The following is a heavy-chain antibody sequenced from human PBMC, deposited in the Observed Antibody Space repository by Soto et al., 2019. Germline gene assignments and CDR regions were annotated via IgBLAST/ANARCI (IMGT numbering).Heavy chain of an antibody. Sequence: GGSVEVSCKASGYTFSRYGISWVRQAPGQGLEWMGWISAYNGNTNYAQKLQGRVTMTTDTSTSTAYMELRSLRSDDTAVYYCARLTIFGVRFDYWGQGTLVTVSS. CDR1: GYTFSRYG. J-gene: IGHJ4*02. V-gene: IGHV1-18*01. CDR2: ISAYNGNT. D-gene: IGHD3-3*01. CDR3: ARLTIFGVRFDY.